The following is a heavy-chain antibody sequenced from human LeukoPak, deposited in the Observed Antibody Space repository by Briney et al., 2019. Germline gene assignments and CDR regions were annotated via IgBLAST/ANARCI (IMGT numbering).Heavy chain of an antibody. D-gene: IGHD3-22*01. CDR3: GRSENYYYDRSGPDY. J-gene: IGHJ4*02. CDR2: IYSGGDK. V-gene: IGHV3-53*01. Sequence: GGSLRLSCAASGFSVSNNYMSWVRQAPGKGLEWVSLIYSGGDKRYAASVKGRFTISRDNSKNTLYLQMSNLRVEDTAVYYCGRSENYYYDRSGPDYWGQGTLVTVSS. CDR1: GFSVSNNY.